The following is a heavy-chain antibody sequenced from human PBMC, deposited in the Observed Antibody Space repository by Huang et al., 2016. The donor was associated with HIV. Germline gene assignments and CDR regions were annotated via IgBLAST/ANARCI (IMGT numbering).Heavy chain of an antibody. J-gene: IGHJ1*01. D-gene: IGHD2-21*02. CDR3: TRGLRFCRGGDCFPTHFQF. Sequence: QVRLEQWGAGLLKPSETLSLTCAVYGGSCSGYQCPWIRQSPGGGLAWIGEINPSGSTTYNPFLKGRVTISGDPSKNQFSLKLTSLTAADTALYYCTRGLRFCRGGDCFPTHFQFWGQDTLVHVSS. V-gene: IGHV4-34*02. CDR2: INPSGST. CDR1: GGSCSGYQ.